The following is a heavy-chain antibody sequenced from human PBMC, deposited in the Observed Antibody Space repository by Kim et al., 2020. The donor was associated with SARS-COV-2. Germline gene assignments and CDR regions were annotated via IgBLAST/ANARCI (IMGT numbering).Heavy chain of an antibody. CDR3: ARGRVVVPAAIVGRWFDP. J-gene: IGHJ5*02. V-gene: IGHV4-34*01. CDR1: GWSFSGYS. Sequence: SETLSLTCAVYGWSFSGYSWSWIRQPPGKGLEWIGEINHSGSPNYNPSLKSRVTISVDTSKNQFSLKLSSVTAADTAVYYCARGRVVVPAAIVGRWFDPCGQGTLVTASS. CDR2: INHSGSP. D-gene: IGHD2-2*02.